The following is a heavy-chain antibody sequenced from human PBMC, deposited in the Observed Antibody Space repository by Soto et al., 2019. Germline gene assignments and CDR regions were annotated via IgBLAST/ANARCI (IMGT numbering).Heavy chain of an antibody. Sequence: EVQLVESGGGLLQPGGSLRLSCAASGFTFSTYWMHWVRQAPGKGLVWVSRITTDGSVTTYADSVKGRFTISRDNAKNTHYLQMNTLRAEDTAVYYCARDLGGSHDYWGRGTLGTVSS. CDR1: GFTFSTYW. CDR2: ITTDGSVT. J-gene: IGHJ4*02. D-gene: IGHD3-16*01. V-gene: IGHV3-74*01. CDR3: ARDLGGSHDY.